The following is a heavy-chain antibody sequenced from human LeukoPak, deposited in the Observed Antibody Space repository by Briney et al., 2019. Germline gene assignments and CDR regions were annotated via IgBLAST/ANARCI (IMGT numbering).Heavy chain of an antibody. CDR1: GGSISSSSYY. J-gene: IGHJ5*02. CDR2: IYYSGST. Sequence: SETLSLTCTVSGGSISSSSYYWGWIRQPPGKGLEWIGSIYYSGSTYYNPSLKSRVTMSVDTSKNQFSLKLSSVTAADTAVYYCARQRRSRVMVRGVSRWNNWFDPWGQGTLVTVSS. V-gene: IGHV4-39*01. D-gene: IGHD3-10*01. CDR3: ARQRRSRVMVRGVSRWNNWFDP.